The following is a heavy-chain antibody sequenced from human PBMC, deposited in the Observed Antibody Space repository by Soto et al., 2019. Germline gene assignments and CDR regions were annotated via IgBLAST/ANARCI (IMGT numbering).Heavy chain of an antibody. J-gene: IGHJ4*02. D-gene: IGHD3-22*01. CDR3: ARKGRDTSGYYSFDY. CDR2: INHSGST. Sequence: SETLSLTCAVYGGSFSGYYWSWIRQPPGKGLEWIGEINHSGSTNYNPSLKSRVTISVDTSKNQFSLKISSLTAADTAVYYCARKGRDTSGYYSFDYWGQGTLVTVSS. V-gene: IGHV4-34*01. CDR1: GGSFSGYY.